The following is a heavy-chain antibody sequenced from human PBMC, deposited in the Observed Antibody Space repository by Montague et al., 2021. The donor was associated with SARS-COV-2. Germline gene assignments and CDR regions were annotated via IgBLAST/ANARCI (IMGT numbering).Heavy chain of an antibody. CDR1: GFTFSSYG. D-gene: IGHD2-15*01. V-gene: IGHV3-30*18. Sequence: SLRLSCAASGFTFSSYGMHWVRQAPGKGLEWVAVISYDGSNKYYADSVKGRFTISRDNSKNTLYLQMNSLRAEDTAVYYCAKDLLAGDSIGGPGWSDPWGQGTLVTVSS. J-gene: IGHJ5*02. CDR3: AKDLLAGDSIGGPGWSDP. CDR2: ISYDGSNK.